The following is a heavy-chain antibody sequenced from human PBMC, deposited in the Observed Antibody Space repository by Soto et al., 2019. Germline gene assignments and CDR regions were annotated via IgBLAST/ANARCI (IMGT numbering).Heavy chain of an antibody. Sequence: KVSCKASGGTFSSYAISWVRQAPGQGLEWMGGIIPIFGTANYAQKFQGRVTITADESTSTAYMELSSLRSEDTAVYYCASNPAAYCGGDCNYYYYGMDVWGQGTTVTVSS. CDR3: ASNPAAYCGGDCNYYYYGMDV. V-gene: IGHV1-69*01. CDR1: GGTFSSYA. J-gene: IGHJ6*02. D-gene: IGHD2-21*02. CDR2: IIPIFGTA.